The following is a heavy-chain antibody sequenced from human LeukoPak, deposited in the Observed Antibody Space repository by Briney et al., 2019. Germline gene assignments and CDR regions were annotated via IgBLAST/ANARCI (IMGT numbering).Heavy chain of an antibody. CDR1: GFTFSSYG. J-gene: IGHJ6*02. CDR2: ITYDGGNK. Sequence: PGGSLRLFCAASGFTFSSYGMHWVRHAPGKGLERVAVITYDGGNKYHADSVKGRFTISRDNSKNTLYLQMNSLRPEDTAVYYCAKDRCSSSSAYDMDVWGQGTTVTVSS. D-gene: IGHD6-13*01. CDR3: AKDRCSSSSAYDMDV. V-gene: IGHV3-30*18.